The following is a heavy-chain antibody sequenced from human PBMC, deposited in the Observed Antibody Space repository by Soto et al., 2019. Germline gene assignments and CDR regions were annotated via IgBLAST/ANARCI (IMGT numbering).Heavy chain of an antibody. CDR1: GFTFSSYA. D-gene: IGHD2-21*01. J-gene: IGHJ6*02. V-gene: IGHV3-30-3*01. CDR2: ISHDGSNK. CDR3: ARVHPHSSHGYYYGMDV. Sequence: QVQLVESGGGVVQPGRSLRLSCAASGFTFSSYALHWVRQAPGKGLEWVAVISHDGSNKYNADSVKGRLTISRDNSKNTLYVQMNSLRAEDTAVYYCARVHPHSSHGYYYGMDVWGQGTTVTVSS.